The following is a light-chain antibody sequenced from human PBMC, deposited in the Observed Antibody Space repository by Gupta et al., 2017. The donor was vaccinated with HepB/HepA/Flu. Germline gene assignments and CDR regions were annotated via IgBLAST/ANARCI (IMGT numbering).Light chain of an antibody. CDR1: SLRSYY. CDR2: GKN. Sequence: SSALTQAPAVSVSLGQTVRITCQRDSLRSYYASRYQQKPGQAPVLVNYGKNNRPAGIPDRFSGSSSGNTASLTITGAQAEDEADYYCNSRDSSGNHLVFGGGTKLTVL. V-gene: IGLV3-19*01. CDR3: NSRDSSGNHLV. J-gene: IGLJ2*01.